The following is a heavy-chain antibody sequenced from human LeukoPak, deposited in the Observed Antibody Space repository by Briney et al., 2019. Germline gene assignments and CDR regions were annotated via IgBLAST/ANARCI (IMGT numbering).Heavy chain of an antibody. V-gene: IGHV3-64D*06. CDR1: GFTFSSYA. CDR2: ISSNGGST. Sequence: GGSLRLSCSASGFTFSSYAMHWVRQAPGKGLEYVLAISSNGGSTYHADSVKGRFTISRDNSKNTLYLQMSSLRVEDTAVYYCANSSSWYAEYWGQGTLVTVSS. J-gene: IGHJ4*02. CDR3: ANSSSWYAEY. D-gene: IGHD6-13*01.